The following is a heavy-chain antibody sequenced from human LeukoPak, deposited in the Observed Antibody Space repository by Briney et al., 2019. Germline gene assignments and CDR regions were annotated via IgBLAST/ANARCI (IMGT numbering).Heavy chain of an antibody. CDR1: GGSISSSNCY. CDR3: ARYVLYGSGKYYFDY. D-gene: IGHD3-10*01. J-gene: IGHJ4*02. V-gene: IGHV4-39*01. Sequence: SETLSLTCTVTGGSISSSNCYWSRIRQPPGKELEWIASINYGGTTYYNPSLKSRVTISVDTSKNQFSLRLSSVTAADTAVYLCARYVLYGSGKYYFDYWGQGSLVTVSS. CDR2: INYGGTT.